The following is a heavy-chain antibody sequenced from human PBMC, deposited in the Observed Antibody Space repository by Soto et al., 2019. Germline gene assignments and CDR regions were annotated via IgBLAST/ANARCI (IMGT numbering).Heavy chain of an antibody. CDR1: GGTFSSYA. CDR2: IIPIFGTA. CDR3: ARGGIAGPGYYYYGMDV. Sequence: QVQLVQSGAEVKKPGSSVKVSCKASGGTFSSYAISWVRQAPGQGLEWMGGIIPIFGTANYAQKFQGRVTITADEATSTAYMELSSLRSEDTAGYYCARGGIAGPGYYYYGMDVWGQGTTVTVSS. V-gene: IGHV1-69*01. J-gene: IGHJ6*02. D-gene: IGHD6-13*01.